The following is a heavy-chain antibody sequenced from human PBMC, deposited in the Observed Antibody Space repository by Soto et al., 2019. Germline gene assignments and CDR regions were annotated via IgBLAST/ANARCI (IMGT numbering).Heavy chain of an antibody. J-gene: IGHJ6*02. D-gene: IGHD6-19*01. Sequence: SQTLSLTCAILGDSLSSNSAIWNWFRQSPSRGLEWLGRTYYTSKWYNDYAVSVKSRISINPDTSKNQVSLQLNSVTPEDTAVYYCARVYSSGWSFYYGTDVWGQGTTVTVSS. CDR2: TYYTSKWYN. CDR3: ARVYSSGWSFYYGTDV. CDR1: GDSLSSNSAI. V-gene: IGHV6-1*01.